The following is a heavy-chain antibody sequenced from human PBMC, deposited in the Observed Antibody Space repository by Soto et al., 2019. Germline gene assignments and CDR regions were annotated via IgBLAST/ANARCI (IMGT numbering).Heavy chain of an antibody. CDR3: ARIEQDPRYYFHYYYGMDV. V-gene: IGHV3-30-3*01. Sequence: QVQLVESGGGVVQPGMSLRLSCAASGFTFSSYAMHWVRQAPGKGLAWVAVISYDGSNKYYADSVKGRFTISRDNSKNTLYLQMNSLRAEDTAVYYCARIEQDPRYYFHYYYGMDVWGQGTTVTVSS. CDR2: ISYDGSNK. J-gene: IGHJ6*02. CDR1: GFTFSSYA. D-gene: IGHD1-1*01.